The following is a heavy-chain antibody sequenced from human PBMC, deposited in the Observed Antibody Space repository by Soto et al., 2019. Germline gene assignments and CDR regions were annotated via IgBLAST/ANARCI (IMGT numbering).Heavy chain of an antibody. CDR2: INPATGAA. D-gene: IGHD3-3*01. V-gene: IGHV1-2*01. Sequence: QLHLVQSGAVVKKPGASVTVSCSASGYPVTAYYMHWVRQAPGRGLEWMGGINPATGAAKYTQTFRGRVTNTRDTSKSTVFMELSGLTSEDPAVFYCARGGGVGVAGSAAFDMWGQGTLVTVSS. CDR1: GYPVTAYY. J-gene: IGHJ3*02. CDR3: ARGGGVGVAGSAAFDM.